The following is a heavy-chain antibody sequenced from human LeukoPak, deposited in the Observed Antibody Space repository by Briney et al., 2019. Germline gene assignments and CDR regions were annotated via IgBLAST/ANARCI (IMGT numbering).Heavy chain of an antibody. CDR2: INHSGST. Sequence: SETLSLTCAVYGGSFSGYYWSWIRQPPGKGLEWIGEINHSGSTNYNPSLKSRVTISVDTSKNQFSLELSSVTAADTAVYYCAARGGKAGPIDYWGQGTLVTVSS. J-gene: IGHJ4*02. D-gene: IGHD3-10*01. CDR1: GGSFSGYY. V-gene: IGHV4-34*01. CDR3: AARGGKAGPIDY.